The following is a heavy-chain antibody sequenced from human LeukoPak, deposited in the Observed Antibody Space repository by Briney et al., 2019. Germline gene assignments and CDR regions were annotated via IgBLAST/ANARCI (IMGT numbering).Heavy chain of an antibody. CDR1: GYSFTSYW. V-gene: IGHV5-51*01. CDR2: IYPGDSDT. Sequence: GESLKISCKGSGYSFTSYWIGWVRQMPGKGLEWMGIIYPGDSDTKYSPSFQGQVTFSADKSINVAYLQWSSLKASDTAMYYCARLGYFDIRGDYWGQGTLVTVSS. CDR3: ARLGYFDIRGDY. D-gene: IGHD3-22*01. J-gene: IGHJ4*02.